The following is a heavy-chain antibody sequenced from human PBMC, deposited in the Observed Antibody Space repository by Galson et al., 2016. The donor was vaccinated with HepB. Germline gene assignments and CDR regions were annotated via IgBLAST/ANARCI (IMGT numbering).Heavy chain of an antibody. V-gene: IGHV3-53*01. CDR1: GFIVSSHY. CDR2: IYSGGAT. CDR3: ARDPGRIAAAGHLDS. J-gene: IGHJ5*01. Sequence: SLRLSCAGSGFIVSSHYMNWVRQPPGNGLEWVAIIYSGGATYYADSVKGRFTIARDNPKNTVYLQINSLGVEDTAVYYCARDPGRIAAAGHLDSWGQGTLVTVSS. D-gene: IGHD6-13*01.